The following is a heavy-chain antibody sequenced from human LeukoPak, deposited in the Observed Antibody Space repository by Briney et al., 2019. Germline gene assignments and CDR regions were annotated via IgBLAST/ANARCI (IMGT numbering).Heavy chain of an antibody. J-gene: IGHJ4*02. Sequence: TGGSLRLSCAASGFTVSSNYMSWVRQAPGKGLEWVSVIYSGGSTYYADSVKGRFTISRHNSKNTLYLQMNSLRAEDTAVYYCAKGELPVDIVATTVFDYWGQGTLVTVSS. CDR1: GFTVSSNY. D-gene: IGHD5-12*01. V-gene: IGHV3-53*04. CDR3: AKGELPVDIVATTVFDY. CDR2: IYSGGST.